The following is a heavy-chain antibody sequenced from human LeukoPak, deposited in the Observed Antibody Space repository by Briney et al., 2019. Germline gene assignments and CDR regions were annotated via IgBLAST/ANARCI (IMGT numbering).Heavy chain of an antibody. CDR2: IIPIFGTA. V-gene: IGHV1-69*13. CDR3: AGREDFYNNWFDP. J-gene: IGHJ5*02. Sequence: GASVKVSCKASGGTFGSYAISWVRQAPGQGLEWMGGIIPIFGTANYAQKFQGRVTITADESTSTAYMELSSLRSEDTAVYYCAGREDFYNNWFDPWGQGTLVTVSS. CDR1: GGTFGSYA. D-gene: IGHD5-24*01.